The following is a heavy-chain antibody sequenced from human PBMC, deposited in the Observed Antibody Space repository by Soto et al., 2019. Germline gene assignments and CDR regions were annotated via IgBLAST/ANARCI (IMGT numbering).Heavy chain of an antibody. D-gene: IGHD3-3*01. CDR3: ASNVGITIFGVAHYYGMDV. J-gene: IGHJ6*02. CDR2: IYSGGST. V-gene: IGHV3-53*01. Sequence: PGGSLRLSCAASGFTVSSNYMSWVRQAPGKGLEWVSVIYSGGSTYYADSVKGRFTISRDNSKNTLYLQVNSLRAEDTAVYYCASNVGITIFGVAHYYGMDVWGQGTTVTVSS. CDR1: GFTVSSNY.